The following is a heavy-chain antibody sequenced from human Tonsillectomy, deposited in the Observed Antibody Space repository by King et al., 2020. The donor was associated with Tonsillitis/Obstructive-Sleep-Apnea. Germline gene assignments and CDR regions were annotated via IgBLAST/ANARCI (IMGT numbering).Heavy chain of an antibody. V-gene: IGHV1-18*01. D-gene: IGHD2-2*02. CDR1: GYTFTSYG. CDR3: ARGPLYCSNTSCYKDYFYYMDV. Sequence: QLVQSGVEVKKPGASVKVSCMASGYTFTSYGINWVRQAPGQGLEWMGWISTYNGNTNYAQKLQGRVTMTTDTSTSTAYIEVRSLKSDDTAGYYCARGPLYCSNTSCYKDYFYYMDVWGKGTAVTVSS. J-gene: IGHJ6*03. CDR2: ISTYNGNT.